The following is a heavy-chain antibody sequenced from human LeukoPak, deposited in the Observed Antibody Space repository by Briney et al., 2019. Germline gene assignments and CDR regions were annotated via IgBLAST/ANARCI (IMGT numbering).Heavy chain of an antibody. D-gene: IGHD7-27*01. J-gene: IGHJ4*02. CDR3: ARDLWGLDS. CDR2: IYYNGNT. CDR1: GGSISIGDYF. Sequence: SSQTLSVTCTVPGGSISIGDYFWSWIRQPPGKGLEWIGHIYYNGNTYYNPSLESRGTISVDTFKNQFSLKLNSVTAADTAVYYCARDLWGLDSWGQGTLVTVSS. V-gene: IGHV4-30-4*01.